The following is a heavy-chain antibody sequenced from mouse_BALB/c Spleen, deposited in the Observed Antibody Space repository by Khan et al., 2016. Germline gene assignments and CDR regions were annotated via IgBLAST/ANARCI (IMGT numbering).Heavy chain of an antibody. D-gene: IGHD1-2*01. J-gene: IGHJ2*01. V-gene: IGHV4-1*02. CDR1: GFDFSRYW. Sequence: EVKLLESGGGLVQPGGSLKLSCAASGFDFSRYWMSWVRQAPGKGLEWIGEINPDSSTINYTPSLKDKFIISRDNAKNTLYLQMNKVRSEDTALSYCTRLHYYGYSDNWGQGTTLTVSS. CDR3: TRLHYYGYSDN. CDR2: INPDSSTI.